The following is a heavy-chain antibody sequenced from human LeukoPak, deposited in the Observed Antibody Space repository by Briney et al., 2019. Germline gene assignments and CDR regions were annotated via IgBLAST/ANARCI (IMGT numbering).Heavy chain of an antibody. V-gene: IGHV3-23*01. CDR3: AAQWLVSG. Sequence: AGGSLRLSCAASGFTFNIYAMNWVRQAPGKGLGWVSGISGSGGTTYYADSVKGRFTISRDNSKNTLYLQMNSLTADDTAVYYCAAQWLVSGGGQGTLVTVSS. D-gene: IGHD6-19*01. J-gene: IGHJ4*02. CDR2: ISGSGGTT. CDR1: GFTFNIYA.